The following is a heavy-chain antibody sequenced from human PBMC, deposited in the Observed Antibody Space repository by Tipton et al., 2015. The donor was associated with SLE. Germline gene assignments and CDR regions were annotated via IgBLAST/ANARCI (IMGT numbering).Heavy chain of an antibody. CDR2: IYYSGST. D-gene: IGHD7-27*01. CDR1: GGSISGYY. CDR3: ARHAPGWFDP. Sequence: TLSLTCTVSGGSISGYYWSWIRQPPGKGLEWIGYIYYSGSTNYNPSLKSRVTISVDTSKNQFSLKLSSVTAADTAVYYCARHAPGWFDPWGQGTLVTVSS. V-gene: IGHV4-59*01. J-gene: IGHJ5*02.